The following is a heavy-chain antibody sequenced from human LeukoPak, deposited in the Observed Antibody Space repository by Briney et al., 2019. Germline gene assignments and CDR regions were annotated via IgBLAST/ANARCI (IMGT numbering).Heavy chain of an antibody. Sequence: PSETLSLTCTVSGGSISSSSDYWGWIRQPPGKGLEWIGSLYCTGTTYYNLSLKSRVTISVDTSKNQFSLKLSSVTAADTAVYYCARELGYCGGGRCSDYWGQGTLVTVSS. CDR1: GGSISSSSDY. D-gene: IGHD2-15*01. J-gene: IGHJ4*02. CDR3: ARELGYCGGGRCSDY. V-gene: IGHV4-39*01. CDR2: LYCTGTT.